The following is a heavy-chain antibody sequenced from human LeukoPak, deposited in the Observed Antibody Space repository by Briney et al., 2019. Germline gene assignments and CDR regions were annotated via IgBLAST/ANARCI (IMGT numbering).Heavy chain of an antibody. CDR2: ISYDGSNK. V-gene: IGHV3-30-3*01. D-gene: IGHD3-3*01. CDR1: GFTFSSYG. J-gene: IGHJ4*02. CDR3: ASDPTYYDFWSGYYRSKDFDY. Sequence: GGSLRLSCAASGFTFSSYGMHWVRQAPGKGLEWVAVISYDGSNKYYADSVKGRFTISRDNSKNTLYLQMNSLRAEDTAVYYCASDPTYYDFWSGYYRSKDFDYWGQGTLVTVSS.